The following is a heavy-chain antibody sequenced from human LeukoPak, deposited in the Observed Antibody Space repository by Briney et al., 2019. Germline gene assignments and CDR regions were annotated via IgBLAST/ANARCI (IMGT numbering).Heavy chain of an antibody. J-gene: IGHJ2*01. CDR3: ATLGYYDSSGPSVGYFDL. Sequence: GESLKISCKGSGYSFTSYWIGWVRQMPGKGLEWMGIIYPGDSDTRYSPSFQGQVTISADKSISTAYLQWSSLKASDTAMYYCATLGYYDSSGPSVGYFDLWGRGTLVTVSS. CDR2: IYPGDSDT. V-gene: IGHV5-51*01. CDR1: GYSFTSYW. D-gene: IGHD3-22*01.